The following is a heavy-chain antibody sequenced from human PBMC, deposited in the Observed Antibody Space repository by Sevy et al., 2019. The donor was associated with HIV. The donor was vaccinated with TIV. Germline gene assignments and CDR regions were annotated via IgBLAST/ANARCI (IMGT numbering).Heavy chain of an antibody. V-gene: IGHV3-7*03. CDR3: ARDCSSTSCLWGLDV. CDR2: IKKDGSEK. Sequence: QLGGSLRLSCAASGFTFSTYWMSWVRQAPGKGLELVANIKKDGSEKYYVDSVKGRFTISRDNAKSSLYLQMKSLRAEDTAVYYCARDCSSTSCLWGLDVWGQGTTVTVSS. J-gene: IGHJ6*02. D-gene: IGHD2-2*01. CDR1: GFTFSTYW.